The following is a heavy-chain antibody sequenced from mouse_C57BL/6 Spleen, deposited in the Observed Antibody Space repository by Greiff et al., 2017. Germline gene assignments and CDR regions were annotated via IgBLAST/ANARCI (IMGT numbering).Heavy chain of an antibody. J-gene: IGHJ3*01. CDR1: GYTFTDYN. V-gene: IGHV1-18*01. Sequence: VQLQQSGPELVKPGASVKIPCKASGYTFTDYNMDWVKQSHGKSLEWIGDINPNNGGTIYNQKFKGKATLTVDKSSSTAYMELRSLTSEDTAVYYCARSGAPVPGTFFADWGQGTLVTVSA. D-gene: IGHD1-3*01. CDR3: ARSGAPVPGTFFAD. CDR2: INPNNGGT.